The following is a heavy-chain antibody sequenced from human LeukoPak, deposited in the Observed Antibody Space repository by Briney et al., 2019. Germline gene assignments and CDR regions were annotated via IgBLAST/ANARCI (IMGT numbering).Heavy chain of an antibody. Sequence: GGSLRLSCAASGFTFSSYGMHWVRQAPGKGLEWVAFIRYDGSNKYYADSVKGRFTVSRDNSKDTLYLQMNSLRAEDTAVYYCARVPLYSSSRGWFDPWGQGTLVTVSS. CDR2: IRYDGSNK. CDR3: ARVPLYSSSRGWFDP. D-gene: IGHD6-13*01. J-gene: IGHJ5*02. V-gene: IGHV3-30*02. CDR1: GFTFSSYG.